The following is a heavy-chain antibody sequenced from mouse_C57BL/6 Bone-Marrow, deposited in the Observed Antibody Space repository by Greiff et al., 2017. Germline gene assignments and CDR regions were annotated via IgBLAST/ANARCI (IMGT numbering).Heavy chain of an antibody. D-gene: IGHD2-4*01. CDR1: GFTIKNTY. V-gene: IGHV14-3*01. CDR2: IDPANGNT. J-gene: IGHJ2*01. CDR3: ARGGDYDYPYY. Sequence: VHVKQSVAELVRPGASVKLSCTASGFTIKNTYMHWVKQGPEQGLEWIGRIDPANGNTNNAATFQGKATITADTSSNTAYLQLSSLTSEDTAIYYGARGGDYDYPYYWGQGTTLTVSS.